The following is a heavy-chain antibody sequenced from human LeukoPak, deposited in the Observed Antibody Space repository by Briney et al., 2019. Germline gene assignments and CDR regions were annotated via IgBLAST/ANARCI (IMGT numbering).Heavy chain of an antibody. J-gene: IGHJ5*02. Sequence: ASVKVSCKASGYTFTGYYMHWVRQAPGQGLEWVGWINPNSGGTNYAQKFQGRVTMTRDTSISTAYVELSRLRSDDTAVYYCARVFDWIDNWFDPWGQGTLVTVSS. CDR1: GYTFTGYY. CDR3: ARVFDWIDNWFDP. CDR2: INPNSGGT. D-gene: IGHD3-9*01. V-gene: IGHV1-2*02.